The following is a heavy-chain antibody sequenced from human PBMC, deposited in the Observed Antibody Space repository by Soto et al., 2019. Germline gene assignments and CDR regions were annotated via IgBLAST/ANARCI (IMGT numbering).Heavy chain of an antibody. Sequence: QVQLVESGGGVVQPGRSLRLSCAASGFTFSSYGMHWVSQAPGKGLEWVAVIWYDGSKKYYVDSVKGRFTISRDNSKNTLYLQMNSLRGEDTAVYYCAKDAGLRWQSTPLDYWGQGTPVTVSS. V-gene: IGHV3-33*06. CDR1: GFTFSSYG. D-gene: IGHD4-17*01. CDR2: IWYDGSKK. CDR3: AKDAGLRWQSTPLDY. J-gene: IGHJ4*02.